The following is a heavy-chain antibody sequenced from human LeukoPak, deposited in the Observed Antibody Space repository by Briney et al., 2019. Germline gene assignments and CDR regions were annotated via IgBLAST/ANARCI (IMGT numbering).Heavy chain of an antibody. CDR1: GYTFTSYY. V-gene: IGHV1-2*02. D-gene: IGHD5-18*01. CDR2: INPNSGGT. J-gene: IGHJ4*02. Sequence: ASVKVSCKASGYTFTSYYMHWVRQAPGQGLEWMGWINPNSGGTNYAQKFQGRVTMTRDTSISTAYMELSRLRSDDTAVYYCARIQRSLYYFDYWGQGTLVTVSS. CDR3: ARIQRSLYYFDY.